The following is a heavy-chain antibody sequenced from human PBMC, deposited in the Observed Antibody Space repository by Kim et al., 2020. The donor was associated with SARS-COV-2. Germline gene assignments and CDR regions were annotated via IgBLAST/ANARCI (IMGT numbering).Heavy chain of an antibody. Sequence: KSRFTISRDNAKNSLYLKMNRLRAEDTALYYCARGRKQWLTYYYYYGMDVWGQGTTVTVSS. V-gene: IGHV3-20*03. CDR3: ARGRKQWLTYYYYYGMDV. D-gene: IGHD6-19*01. J-gene: IGHJ6*02.